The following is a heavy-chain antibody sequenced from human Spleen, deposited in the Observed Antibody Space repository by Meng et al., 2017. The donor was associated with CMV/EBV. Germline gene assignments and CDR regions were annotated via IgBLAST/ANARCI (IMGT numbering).Heavy chain of an antibody. CDR2: INWNGEST. Sequence: ACRFSFEDDGMTWVRQPPGKGPEWVSSINWNGESTDYAESVKGRMTISRDNAKNSLYLEMNSLRAGDTAVYFCARGAGRSGRLGFDSWGQGALVTVSS. CDR3: ARGAGRSGRLGFDS. J-gene: IGHJ4*02. D-gene: IGHD6-25*01. V-gene: IGHV3-20*03. CDR1: RFSFEDDG.